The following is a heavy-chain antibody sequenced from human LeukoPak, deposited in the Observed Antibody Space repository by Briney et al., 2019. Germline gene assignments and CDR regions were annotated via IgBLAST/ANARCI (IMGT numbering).Heavy chain of an antibody. CDR1: GGSISSYY. CDR2: IYTSGST. V-gene: IGHV4-4*07. D-gene: IGHD6-19*01. CDR3: ASDSRDSSGWYAYYFDY. J-gene: IGHJ4*02. Sequence: PSETLSLTCTVSGGSISSYYWSWIRQPARKGLEWIGRIYTSGSTNYNPSLKSRVTMSVDTSKNQFSLKLSSVPAADTAVYYCASDSRDSSGWYAYYFDYWGQGTLVTVSS.